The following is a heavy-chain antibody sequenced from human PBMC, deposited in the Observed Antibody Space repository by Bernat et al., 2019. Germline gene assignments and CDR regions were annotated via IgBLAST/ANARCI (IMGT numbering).Heavy chain of an antibody. CDR2: IYSGGST. CDR1: GFTVSSNY. V-gene: IGHV3-66*01. D-gene: IGHD6-13*01. Sequence: EVQLVESGGGLVQPGGSLRLSCAASGFTVSSNYMSWVRQAPGKGLEWVSVIYSGGSTYYADSVKGRFTISRDNSKNTLYLQMNSLRAEDTGVYYCARDTHPQQRIAAAGTGGMDVWGQGTTVTVSS. J-gene: IGHJ6*02. CDR3: ARDTHPQQRIAAAGTGGMDV.